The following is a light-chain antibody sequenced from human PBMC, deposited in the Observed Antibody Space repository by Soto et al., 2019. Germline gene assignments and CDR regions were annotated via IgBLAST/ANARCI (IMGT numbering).Light chain of an antibody. CDR3: QQYGDSLLT. J-gene: IGKJ1*01. Sequence: EFVLTQSPGTLSLSPGERATLSCRASQSISSHYLAWYQQKPGQAPRLLMYDASTRATGIPDRFSGSGSGTDFTLIISRLEPEDFAVYYCQQYGDSLLTFGQGTKVDIK. V-gene: IGKV3-20*01. CDR1: QSISSHY. CDR2: DAS.